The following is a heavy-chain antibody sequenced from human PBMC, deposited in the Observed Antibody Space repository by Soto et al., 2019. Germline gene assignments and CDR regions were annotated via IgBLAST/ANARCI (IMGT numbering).Heavy chain of an antibody. J-gene: IGHJ6*02. V-gene: IGHV4-34*01. CDR2: INHSGST. CDR3: ARELRMTTLYYYYGMDV. CDR1: GGSFSGYY. D-gene: IGHD4-4*01. Sequence: LSLTFAVYGGSFSGYYWSWIRQPPGKGLEWIGEINHSGSTNYNPSLKSRVTISVDTSKNQFSLKLSSVTAADTAVYYCARELRMTTLYYYYGMDVWGQGTTVTVSS.